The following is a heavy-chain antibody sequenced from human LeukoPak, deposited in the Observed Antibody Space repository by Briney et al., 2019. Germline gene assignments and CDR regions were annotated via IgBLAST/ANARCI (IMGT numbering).Heavy chain of an antibody. D-gene: IGHD3-22*01. CDR3: ARGLSMIVVVVHDWYFDL. CDR2: IYYSRST. Sequence: SETLSLTCTVSGGSISSSSYSWTWIRQPTGKGLEWIGNIYYSRSTHYSPSLKSRVTISVDTSKNQFSLKLSSVTAADTAVYYCARGLSMIVVVVHDWYFDLWGRGTLVTVSS. J-gene: IGHJ2*01. CDR1: GGSISSSSYS. V-gene: IGHV4-39*01.